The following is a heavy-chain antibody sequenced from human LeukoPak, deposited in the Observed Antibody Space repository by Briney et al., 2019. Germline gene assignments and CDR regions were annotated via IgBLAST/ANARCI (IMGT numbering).Heavy chain of an antibody. Sequence: GGSLRLSCGASGFTFTSSAMTWVRQAPGKGLEWVSAISSGGTPYYAASVRGRFIISRDASTNTLYLQVKSLTAEDTAVYYCAKPEVGVASIDCWGQGTLVTVSS. J-gene: IGHJ4*02. V-gene: IGHV3-23*01. CDR1: GFTFTSSA. CDR3: AKPEVGVASIDC. D-gene: IGHD2-2*01. CDR2: ISSGGTP.